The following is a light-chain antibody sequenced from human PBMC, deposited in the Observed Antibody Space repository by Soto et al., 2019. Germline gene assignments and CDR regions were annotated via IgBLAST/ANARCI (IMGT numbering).Light chain of an antibody. CDR1: SSDVGGYNY. CDR2: EVS. V-gene: IGLV2-8*01. J-gene: IGLJ2*01. CDR3: SSYAGSNNYVV. Sequence: QSALTQPPSASGSPGQSVTISCTGTSSDVGGYNYVSWYQQHPGKAPKLMIYEVSKRPSGAPDRFSGSKSGNTASLTVSGLQAEDEADYYCSSYAGSNNYVVFGGGTKVTVL.